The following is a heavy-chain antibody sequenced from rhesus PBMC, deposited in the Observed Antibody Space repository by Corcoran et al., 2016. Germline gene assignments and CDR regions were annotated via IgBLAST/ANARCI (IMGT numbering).Heavy chain of an antibody. J-gene: IGHJ4*01. CDR2: ISYTGTST. Sequence: EVQLVETGGGLVQPGGSLRLSCAASGFTFSCYGMCWVRQAPGKGLEWVSGISYTGTSTYYADSVKGRFTISRDNSKNTLSLQMNSLRAEDTAVYYCAKDQGLYSSSFSLDYWGQGVLVTVSS. CDR1: GFTFSCYG. CDR3: AKDQGLYSSSFSLDY. V-gene: IGHV3S5*01. D-gene: IGHD6-19*01.